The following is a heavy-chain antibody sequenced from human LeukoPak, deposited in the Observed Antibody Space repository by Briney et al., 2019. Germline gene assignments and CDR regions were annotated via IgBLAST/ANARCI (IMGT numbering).Heavy chain of an antibody. D-gene: IGHD4-17*01. CDR2: INHSGST. CDR3: ARNKINTVTTGWYFDL. J-gene: IGHJ2*01. Sequence: SETLSLTCAVYGGSFSGYYWSWIRQPPGKGLEWIGEINHSGSTNYNPSLKSRVTISVDTSKNQFSLKLSSVTAADTADYYCARNKINTVTTGWYFDLWGRGTLVTVSS. V-gene: IGHV4-34*01. CDR1: GGSFSGYY.